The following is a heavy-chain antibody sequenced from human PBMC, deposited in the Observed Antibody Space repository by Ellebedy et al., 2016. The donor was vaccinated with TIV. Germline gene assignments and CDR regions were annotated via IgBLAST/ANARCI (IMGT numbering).Heavy chain of an antibody. J-gene: IGHJ5*02. CDR2: IRQEGDEI. CDR1: GFNFRSYW. CDR3: ARRASYGDYAVQVNPWFDP. V-gene: IGHV3-7*01. D-gene: IGHD4-17*01. Sequence: GESLKISCAASGFNFRSYWMAWVRQAPGKGLEWVAKIRQEGDEIYYVESVKGRFTISRANAKNSLFLQLNSLRVEDTALYYCARRASYGDYAVQVNPWFDPWGQGTPVTVSS.